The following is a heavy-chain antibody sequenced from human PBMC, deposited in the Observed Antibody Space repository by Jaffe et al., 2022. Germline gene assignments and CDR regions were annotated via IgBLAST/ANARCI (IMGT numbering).Heavy chain of an antibody. V-gene: IGHV1-69*01. Sequence: QVQLVQSGAEVKKPGSSVKVSCKASGGTFSSYAISWVRQAPGQGLEWMGGIIPIFGTANYAQKFQGRVTITADESTSTAYMELSSLRSEDTAVYYCARDRKKYSSSSYYYYYYMDVWGKGTTVTVSS. CDR3: ARDRKKYSSSSYYYYYYMDV. J-gene: IGHJ6*03. D-gene: IGHD6-6*01. CDR1: GGTFSSYA. CDR2: IIPIFGTA.